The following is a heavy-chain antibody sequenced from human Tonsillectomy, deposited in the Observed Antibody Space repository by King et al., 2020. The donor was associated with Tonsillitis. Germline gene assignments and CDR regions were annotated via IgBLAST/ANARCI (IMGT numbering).Heavy chain of an antibody. V-gene: IGHV1-2*02. CDR2: INPDSGVT. Sequence: QLVQSGAEVKKPGASVKVSCKASGYTFTDYYVHWVRQAPGQGLEWMGWINPDSGVTNYAKTFQGRVTMTRDTSITTAAMELKGLISDEQAGYYWATEGLAFDYRGQGTLVTVSS. CDR3: ATEGLAFDY. J-gene: IGHJ4*02. CDR1: GYTFTDYY.